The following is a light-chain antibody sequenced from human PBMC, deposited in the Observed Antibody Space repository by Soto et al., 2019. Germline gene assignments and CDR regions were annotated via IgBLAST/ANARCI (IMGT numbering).Light chain of an antibody. CDR2: DVS. Sequence: DIQMTQSPSTLSASIGDRVAITCRASDNIGPWLAWHQQKPGKAPKLLIYDVSALKRGVPPRFSGSGSGTEFTLTISSLQPEDFATYYCQQYDSFSVTFGQGTKV. CDR3: QQYDSFSVT. J-gene: IGKJ1*01. CDR1: DNIGPW. V-gene: IGKV1-5*01.